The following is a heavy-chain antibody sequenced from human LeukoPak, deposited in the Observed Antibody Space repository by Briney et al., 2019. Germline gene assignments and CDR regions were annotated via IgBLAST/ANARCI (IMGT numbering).Heavy chain of an antibody. V-gene: IGHV3-30-3*01. D-gene: IGHD4-4*01. CDR1: GFILSDHY. CDR3: ARSDSNYDYYYYGMDV. J-gene: IGHJ6*02. Sequence: GGSLRLSCAASGFILSDHYMAWVRQAPGKGLEWVAVISYDGSNKYYADSVKGRFTISRDNSKNTLYLQMNSLRAEDTAVYYCARSDSNYDYYYYGMDVWGQGTTVTVSS. CDR2: ISYDGSNK.